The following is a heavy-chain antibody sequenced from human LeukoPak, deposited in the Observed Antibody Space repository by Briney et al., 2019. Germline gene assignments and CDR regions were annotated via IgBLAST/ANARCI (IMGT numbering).Heavy chain of an antibody. V-gene: IGHV4-4*07. Sequence: SETLSLTCTVSGGSISSYYWSWIRQPAGKGLEWIGRIYTSGSTNYNPSLKSRVTMPVDTSKNQFSLKLSSVTAADTAVYYCASGPYDILTGYYSGYFDYWGQGTLVTVSS. D-gene: IGHD3-9*01. J-gene: IGHJ4*02. CDR2: IYTSGST. CDR3: ASGPYDILTGYYSGYFDY. CDR1: GGSISSYY.